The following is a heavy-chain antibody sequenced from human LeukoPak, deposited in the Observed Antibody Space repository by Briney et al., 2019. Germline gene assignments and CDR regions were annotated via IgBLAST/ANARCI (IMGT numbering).Heavy chain of an antibody. CDR3: ARKPGYGDPH. J-gene: IGHJ4*02. CDR1: GGSFSGYY. D-gene: IGHD4-17*01. Sequence: SETLSLTCAVYGGSFSGYYWSWIRQPPGKGLEWIGEINHSGSTNYNPSLKSRVTISVDTSKNQFSLKLSSVTAADTAVYYCARKPGYGDPHWGQGTLVTVSS. V-gene: IGHV4-34*01. CDR2: INHSGST.